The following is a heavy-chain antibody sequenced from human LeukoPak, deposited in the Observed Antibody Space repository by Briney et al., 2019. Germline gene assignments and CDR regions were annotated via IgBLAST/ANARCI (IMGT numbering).Heavy chain of an antibody. Sequence: GGSLRLSCAASGFTFSSYAMSWVRQAPGKGLEWVSAISGSGGSTYYADSVKGRLTISRDNSKNTLYLQMNSLRAEDTAVYYCAKDTVFTIFGVPTAGYWGQGTLVTVSS. CDR1: GFTFSSYA. D-gene: IGHD3-3*01. J-gene: IGHJ4*02. CDR3: AKDTVFTIFGVPTAGY. V-gene: IGHV3-23*01. CDR2: ISGSGGST.